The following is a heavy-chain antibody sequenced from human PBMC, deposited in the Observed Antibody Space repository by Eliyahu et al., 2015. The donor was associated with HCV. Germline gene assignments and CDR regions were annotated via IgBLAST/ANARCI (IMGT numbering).Heavy chain of an antibody. CDR2: ISGSGDST. J-gene: IGHJ4*02. V-gene: IGHV3-23*01. D-gene: IGHD1-7*01. CDR3: AKGGYNWNYPNDY. Sequence: EVQLLESGGGLVQPGGSLRLSCAAXGFTFSSYVMSWVRQAPGKGLECVSAISGSGDSTYYADSVKGRFTISRDNSKNTLYLQMNSLRAEDTAVYYCAKGGYNWNYPNDYWGQGTLVTVSS. CDR1: GFTFSSYV.